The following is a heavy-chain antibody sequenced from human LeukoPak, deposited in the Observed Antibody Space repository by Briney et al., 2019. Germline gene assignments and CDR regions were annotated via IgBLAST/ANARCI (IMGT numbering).Heavy chain of an antibody. CDR3: ARGYYDSSGYYLDY. J-gene: IGHJ4*02. CDR2: IYHTGST. CDR1: GGSISSGGYS. Sequence: PSATLSLTCAVSGGSISSGGYSWSWIRQPPGKGLEWIGYIYHTGSTYYNPSLQSRVTVSVDRSENQFSQQLGSVTAADTAVYYCARGYYDSSGYYLDYWGQGTLVTVSS. V-gene: IGHV4-30-2*01. D-gene: IGHD3-22*01.